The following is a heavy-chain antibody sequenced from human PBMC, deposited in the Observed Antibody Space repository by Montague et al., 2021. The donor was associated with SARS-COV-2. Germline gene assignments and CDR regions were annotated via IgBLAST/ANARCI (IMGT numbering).Heavy chain of an antibody. CDR2: INHSGST. Sequence: SETLSLTCAVYGGSFSGYYWSWIRQPPGKGLEWIGEINHSGSTNYNPSLKSRVTISVDTSKNQFSLKLSSVTAADTAVYYCARIRCIPIFGVVITPYYYGMDVWGQGTTVTVSS. CDR1: GGSFSGYY. D-gene: IGHD3-3*01. CDR3: ARIRCIPIFGVVITPYYYGMDV. V-gene: IGHV4-34*01. J-gene: IGHJ6*02.